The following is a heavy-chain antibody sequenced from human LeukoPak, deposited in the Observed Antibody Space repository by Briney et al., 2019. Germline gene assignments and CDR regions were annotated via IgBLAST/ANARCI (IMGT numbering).Heavy chain of an antibody. D-gene: IGHD6-13*01. J-gene: IGHJ6*02. Sequence: GASVEVSCKASGGTFSSYAISWVRQAPGQGLEWMGGIIPIFGTANYAQKFQGRVTITADESTSTAYMELSSLRSEDTAVYYCAREFIAAAADYYYYGMDVWGQGTTVTVSS. CDR3: AREFIAAAADYYYYGMDV. CDR2: IIPIFGTA. V-gene: IGHV1-69*13. CDR1: GGTFSSYA.